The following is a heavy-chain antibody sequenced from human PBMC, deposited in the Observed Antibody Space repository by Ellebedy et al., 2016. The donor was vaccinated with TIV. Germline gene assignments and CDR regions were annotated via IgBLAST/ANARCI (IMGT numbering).Heavy chain of an antibody. CDR3: ARPRRSTVVDIGY. Sequence: GGSLRLXXAASGFTFSTYWMTWVRQAPGKGLEWVANIKQDGSEKYYVDSVKGRFTISRDNAKNSLYLQMNSLRADDTAVYYCARPRRSTVVDIGYWGQGILVTVSS. CDR1: GFTFSTYW. CDR2: IKQDGSEK. D-gene: IGHD4-23*01. V-gene: IGHV3-7*01. J-gene: IGHJ4*02.